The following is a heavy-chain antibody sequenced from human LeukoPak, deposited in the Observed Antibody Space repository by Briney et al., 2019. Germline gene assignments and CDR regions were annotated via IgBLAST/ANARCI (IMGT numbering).Heavy chain of an antibody. CDR1: GGSISSYY. D-gene: IGHD3-22*01. Sequence: PSETLSLTCTVSGGSISSYYWSWIRQPAGKGLEWIGRIFTSGSTNYNPSPKSRVTISVDKSKNQFSLRLSSVTAADTAIYYCARLAGITMINYYYYYMDVWGKGTTVTVSS. J-gene: IGHJ6*03. CDR3: ARLAGITMINYYYYYMDV. V-gene: IGHV4-4*07. CDR2: IFTSGST.